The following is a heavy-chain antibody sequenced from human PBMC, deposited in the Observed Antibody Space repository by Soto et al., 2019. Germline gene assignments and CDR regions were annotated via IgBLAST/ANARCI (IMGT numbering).Heavy chain of an antibody. CDR3: ARVSRSSGWYQQYYYYYYMDV. V-gene: IGHV4-34*01. CDR1: GGSFSGYY. CDR2: INHSGST. D-gene: IGHD6-19*01. J-gene: IGHJ6*03. Sequence: SETLSLTCAVYGGSFSGYYWSWIRQPPGKGLEWIGEINHSGSTNYNPSLKSRVAISVDTSKNQFSLKLSSVTAADTAVYYCARVSRSSGWYQQYYYYYYMDVWGKGTTVTVSS.